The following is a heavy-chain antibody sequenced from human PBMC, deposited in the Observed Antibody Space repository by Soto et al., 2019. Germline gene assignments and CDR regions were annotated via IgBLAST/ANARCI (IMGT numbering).Heavy chain of an antibody. Sequence: GASVKVSCKASGYTFTSYAMHWVRQAPGQRLEWMGWINAGNGNTKYSQKFQGRVTITRDTSASTAYMELSSLRSEDTAVYYCATRFSPSGGYDILTGYPPYYFDYWGQGTLVTVSS. CDR2: INAGNGNT. D-gene: IGHD3-9*01. J-gene: IGHJ4*02. CDR1: GYTFTSYA. CDR3: ATRFSPSGGYDILTGYPPYYFDY. V-gene: IGHV1-3*01.